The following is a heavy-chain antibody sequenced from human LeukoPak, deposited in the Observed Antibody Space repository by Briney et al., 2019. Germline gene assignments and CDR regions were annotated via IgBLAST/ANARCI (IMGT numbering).Heavy chain of an antibody. CDR2: IYYSGST. Sequence: PSETLSLTCTVSGGSISSSSYYWGWIRQPPGKGLEWIGSIYYSGSTYYNPSLKSRVTISVDTSKNQFSLKLSSVTAADTAVYYCARHSIYSSSWYPLWGQGTLVTVSS. V-gene: IGHV4-39*01. CDR1: GGSISSSSYY. CDR3: ARHSIYSSSWYPL. J-gene: IGHJ4*02. D-gene: IGHD6-13*01.